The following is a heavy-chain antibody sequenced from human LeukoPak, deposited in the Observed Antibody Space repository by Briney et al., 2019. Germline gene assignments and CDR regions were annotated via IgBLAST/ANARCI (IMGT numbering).Heavy chain of an antibody. CDR3: ARGDQGFPPTYYYGSGSYCWFDP. CDR1: GYTFTSYA. Sequence: GASVKVSCKASGYTFTSYAMNWVRQAPGQGLEWMGWIKTNTGNPTYAQGFTGRFVFSLDTSVSTAYLQISSLKAEDTAVYYCARGDQGFPPTYYYGSGSYCWFDPWGQGTLVTVSS. D-gene: IGHD3-10*01. J-gene: IGHJ5*02. V-gene: IGHV7-4-1*02. CDR2: IKTNTGNP.